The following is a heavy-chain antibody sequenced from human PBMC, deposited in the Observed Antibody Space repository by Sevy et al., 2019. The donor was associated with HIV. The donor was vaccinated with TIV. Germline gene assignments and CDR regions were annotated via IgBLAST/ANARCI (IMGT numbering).Heavy chain of an antibody. CDR2: FDPEDGET. CDR3: AITREYYSDNSGYFDY. Sequence: ASVKVSCKISGYTLNEFAMHWVRQAPGKGLQWMGTFDPEDGETIYEQKFQGRFVMTEDPSTDTAYMELSSLRSEETAGYYCAITREYYSDNSGYFDYWGQGTLVTVSS. J-gene: IGHJ4*02. V-gene: IGHV1-24*01. D-gene: IGHD3-22*01. CDR1: GYTLNEFA.